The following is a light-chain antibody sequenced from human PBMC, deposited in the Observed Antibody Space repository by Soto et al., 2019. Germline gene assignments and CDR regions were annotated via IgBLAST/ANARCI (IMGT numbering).Light chain of an antibody. CDR3: QQSYSIPFT. CDR1: ESTSSY. CDR2: AAS. Sequence: DIQMTQSPSSLSASVGDRFTITCRASESTSSYFNWYQQKPGKAPKLLIYAASTLQSGVPSRFSGSGSGTDFTLIISSLQPEDSATYYCQQSYSIPFTFGPGTKVDVK. J-gene: IGKJ3*01. V-gene: IGKV1-39*01.